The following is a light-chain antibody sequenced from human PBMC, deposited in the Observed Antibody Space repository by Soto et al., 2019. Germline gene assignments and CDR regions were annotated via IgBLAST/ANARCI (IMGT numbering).Light chain of an antibody. V-gene: IGKV3-15*01. CDR3: QQSNNLPYT. CDR2: GAS. J-gene: IGKJ2*01. CDR1: QSVSSN. Sequence: EIVMTQSPATLSVSPGERATLSCRASQSVSSNLAWYQQKPGQGPRLLLYGASTRATGIPARFSGSGSGTDFTLTISSLQSEDFAVYYCQQSNNLPYTFGQGTKLEIK.